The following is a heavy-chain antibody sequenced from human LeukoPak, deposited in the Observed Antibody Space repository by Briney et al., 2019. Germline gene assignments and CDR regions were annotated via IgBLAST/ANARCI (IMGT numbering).Heavy chain of an antibody. CDR2: ISGSGGST. CDR3: AKDQVLLWFGESYYFDY. V-gene: IGHV3-23*01. CDR1: GFTFSSYA. J-gene: IGHJ4*02. Sequence: GGSLRLSCAASGFTFSSYAMSWVRQAPGKGLEWDSAISGSGGSTYYADSVKGRFTISRDNSKNTLYLQMNSLRAEDTAVYYCAKDQVLLWFGESYYFDYWGQGTLVTVSS. D-gene: IGHD3-10*01.